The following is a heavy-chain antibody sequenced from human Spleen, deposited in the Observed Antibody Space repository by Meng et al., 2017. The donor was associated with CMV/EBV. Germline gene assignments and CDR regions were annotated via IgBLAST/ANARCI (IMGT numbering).Heavy chain of an antibody. CDR1: GGSFSGYY. J-gene: IGHJ6*02. V-gene: IGHV4-34*01. Sequence: SQTLSLTCAVYGGSFSGYYWSWIRQPPGKGLEWIGEINHSGSTNYNPSLKSRVTISGDTSKNQFSLKVSSVTAADTAVYYCARDASLQTTYYYYGMDVWGQGTTVTVSS. CDR2: INHSGST. D-gene: IGHD5-24*01. CDR3: ARDASLQTTYYYYGMDV.